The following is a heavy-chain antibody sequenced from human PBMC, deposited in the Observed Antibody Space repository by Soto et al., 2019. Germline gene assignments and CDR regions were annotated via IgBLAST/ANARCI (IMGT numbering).Heavy chain of an antibody. D-gene: IGHD2-21*01. V-gene: IGHV4-38-2*01. CDR3: ARYWGDVRPGDRWLDP. J-gene: IGHJ5*02. CDR2: IYHSGST. CDR1: GYSISSVYY. Sequence: SETLSLTCAVSGYSISSVYYWGLIRQPPGKGLEWIGSIYHSGSTYYNPSLKSRVTISVDTSKNQFSLKLSSVTAADTAVYYCARYWGDVRPGDRWLDPWGQGTLVPVSS.